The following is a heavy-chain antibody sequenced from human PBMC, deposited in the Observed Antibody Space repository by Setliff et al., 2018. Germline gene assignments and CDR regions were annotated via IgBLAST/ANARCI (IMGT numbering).Heavy chain of an antibody. CDR3: ARDGHNVYYFDY. CDR2: INKDGSGK. V-gene: IGHV3-7*01. J-gene: IGHJ4*02. CDR1: GFTFSSFW. Sequence: GGSLRLSCAASGFTFSSFWMAWVRQSPGRGLGWVANINKDGSGKSYVDSVKGQFTVSRDNAKNTLYLQMNSLRAEDTAVYYCARDGHNVYYFDYWGLGTLVTVSS. D-gene: IGHD1-1*01.